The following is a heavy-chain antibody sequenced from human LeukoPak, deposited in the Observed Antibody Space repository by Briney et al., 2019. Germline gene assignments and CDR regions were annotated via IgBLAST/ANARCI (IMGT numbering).Heavy chain of an antibody. J-gene: IGHJ5*02. CDR2: IRYDGSNK. D-gene: IGHD6-19*01. V-gene: IGHV3-30*02. CDR1: GFTFSSYG. Sequence: PGGSLRLSCAASGFTFSSYGMHWVRQAPGKGLEWVAFIRYDGSNKYYADFVKGRFTISRDNSKNTLYLQMNSLRAEDTAVYYCAKYGNVAVAGSSNWFDPWGQGTLVTVSS. CDR3: AKYGNVAVAGSSNWFDP.